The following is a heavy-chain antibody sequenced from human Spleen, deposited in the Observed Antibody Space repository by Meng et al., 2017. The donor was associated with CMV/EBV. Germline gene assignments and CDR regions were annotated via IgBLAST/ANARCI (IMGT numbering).Heavy chain of an antibody. CDR3: ARDKNVDQLGFYYYYGMDV. CDR2: ISSSSSYI. V-gene: IGHV3-21*01. CDR1: GFTFSSYS. Sequence: LSLTCAASGFTFSSYSMNWVRQAPGKGLEWVSSISSSSSYIYYADSVKGRFTISRDNAKNSLYLQMNSLRAEDTAVYYCARDKNVDQLGFYYYYGMDVWGQGTTVTVSS. D-gene: IGHD2-2*01. J-gene: IGHJ6*02.